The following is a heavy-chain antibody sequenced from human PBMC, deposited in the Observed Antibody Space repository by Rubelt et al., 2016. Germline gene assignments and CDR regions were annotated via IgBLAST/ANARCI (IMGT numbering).Heavy chain of an antibody. V-gene: IGHV3-23*01. CDR2: ISGSGGST. J-gene: IGHJ4*02. Sequence: GGSLRLSCAASGFTFSSYAMSWVRQAPGKGLEWVSAISGSGGSTYYADSVKGRFTISRDNSKNTLYLQMNSLRAEDTAVYYCAKGLRGYYDILTGSIMLGYWGQGTLVTVSS. CDR1: GFTFSSYA. D-gene: IGHD3-9*01. CDR3: AKGLRGYYDILTGSIMLGY.